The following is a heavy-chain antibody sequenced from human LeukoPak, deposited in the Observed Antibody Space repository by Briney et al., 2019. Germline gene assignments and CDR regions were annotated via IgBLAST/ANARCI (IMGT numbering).Heavy chain of an antibody. Sequence: PGGSLRLSCAASGITFTTYAMSWVRQAPGKGLEWVSAISDGGGSTYYAGSVKGRFTISRDNSKNTLYLQMNSLRAEDTAVYYCAKVLSGTLTFDHWGQGTLVTVSS. CDR1: GITFTTYA. CDR3: AKVLSGTLTFDH. V-gene: IGHV3-23*01. J-gene: IGHJ4*02. CDR2: ISDGGGST. D-gene: IGHD3-10*01.